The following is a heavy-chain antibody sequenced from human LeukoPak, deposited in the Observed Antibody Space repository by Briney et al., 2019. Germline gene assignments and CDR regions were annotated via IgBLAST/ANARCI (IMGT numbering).Heavy chain of an antibody. Sequence: SETLSLTCTVSGGSISSYYWSWIRQPAGKGLEWIGRIYTSGSTNYNPSLKSRVTMSVDTSKNQFSLKLNSVTAADTAVYYCARERYCSSTSCYIGRAFDIWGQGTMVTVSS. D-gene: IGHD2-2*02. J-gene: IGHJ3*02. CDR2: IYTSGST. CDR1: GGSISSYY. CDR3: ARERYCSSTSCYIGRAFDI. V-gene: IGHV4-4*07.